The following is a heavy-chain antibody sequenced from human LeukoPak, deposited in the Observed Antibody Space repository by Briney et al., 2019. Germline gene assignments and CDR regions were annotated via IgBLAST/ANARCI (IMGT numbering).Heavy chain of an antibody. CDR1: GFNFSSYS. V-gene: IGHV3-21*01. CDR3: ARGGVAYYYYY. CDR2: ISSSSSYI. Sequence: GGSLRLSCAASGFNFSSYSMNWVRQAPGKGLEWVSSISSSSSYIYYADSVKGRFTISRDNAKNSLYLQMNSLRAEDTAVYYCARGGVAYYYYYWGQGTLVTVSS. J-gene: IGHJ4*02. D-gene: IGHD3-10*01.